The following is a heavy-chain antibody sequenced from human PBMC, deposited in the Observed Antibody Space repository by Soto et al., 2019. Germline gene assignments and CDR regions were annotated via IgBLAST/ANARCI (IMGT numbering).Heavy chain of an antibody. J-gene: IGHJ4*02. D-gene: IGHD2-15*01. CDR2: IYSGGNT. V-gene: IGHV3-66*01. CDR1: GFTVSTSR. Sequence: DVQVVESGGGLVLPGGSLRLSCAASGFTVSTSRMSWFRQAPGKGLEWVSVIYSGGNTYYADSVKGRFTISRDNSQNTLYIQMNSLSAEDTAVYYCARERRGGGNAVLWGQGTLVTVSS. CDR3: ARERRGGGNAVL.